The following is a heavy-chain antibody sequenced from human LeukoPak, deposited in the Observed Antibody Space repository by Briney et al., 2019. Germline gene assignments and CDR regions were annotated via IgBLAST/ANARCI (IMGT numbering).Heavy chain of an antibody. CDR1: GFIFSSYW. CDR3: ARNSGSNPFDY. Sequence: GSLRLSCAASGFIFSSYWLSWVRQAPGKGLEWVASIEQDGSQKYYVDSVRGRFTISRDNAKNSVYLQTNSLRVEDTAVYYCARNSGSNPFDYWGQGTLVTVSS. CDR2: IEQDGSQK. V-gene: IGHV3-7*01. D-gene: IGHD1-26*01. J-gene: IGHJ4*02.